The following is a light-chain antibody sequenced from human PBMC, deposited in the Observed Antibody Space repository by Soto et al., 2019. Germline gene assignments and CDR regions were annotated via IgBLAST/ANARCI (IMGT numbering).Light chain of an antibody. CDR2: EVN. J-gene: IGLJ1*01. Sequence: QSALTQPASVSGAPGQSIPISCTGTSNDVVGYMYVSWYQQRPGTAPKLIMFEVNNRPSGVSDRFSGSRSANTASLTISGLQAQDEADYYCSSYSSNNSLSYVFGTGTKLTVL. CDR3: SSYSSNNSLSYV. CDR1: SNDVVGYMY. V-gene: IGLV2-14*03.